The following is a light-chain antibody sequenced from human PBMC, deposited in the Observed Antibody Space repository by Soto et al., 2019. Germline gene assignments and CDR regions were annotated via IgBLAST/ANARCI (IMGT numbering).Light chain of an antibody. CDR3: CSYAGSRTFVV. CDR1: SSDVGSYNL. Sequence: QSVLTQPASVSGSPGQSITISCTGTSSDVGSYNLVSWYQQHPGTAPKLMIYEGSKRPSGVSNRFSGSKSGDTASLTISGLQAEDEADYYCCSYAGSRTFVVFGGGTKLTVL. CDR2: EGS. V-gene: IGLV2-23*03. J-gene: IGLJ2*01.